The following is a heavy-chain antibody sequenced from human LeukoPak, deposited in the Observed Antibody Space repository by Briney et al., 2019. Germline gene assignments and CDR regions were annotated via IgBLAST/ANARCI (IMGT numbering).Heavy chain of an antibody. Sequence: SETLSLTCTVSGVSISSYYWSWIRQPPGKGLEWIGYIYYSGSTNYNPFLKSRVTISVDTSKNQFSLKLSSVTAADTAVYYCARSRGAFLGPDYWGQGTLVTVSS. D-gene: IGHD3-3*02. CDR2: IYYSGST. J-gene: IGHJ4*02. V-gene: IGHV4-59*01. CDR3: ARSRGAFLGPDY. CDR1: GVSISSYY.